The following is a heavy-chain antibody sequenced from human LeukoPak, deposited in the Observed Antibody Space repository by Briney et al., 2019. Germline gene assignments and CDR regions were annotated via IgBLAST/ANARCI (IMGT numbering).Heavy chain of an antibody. V-gene: IGHV3-15*01. CDR1: GFTFNNAW. J-gene: IGHJ4*02. CDR3: TTAPVVIIDY. D-gene: IGHD3-22*01. CDR2: IKSKTDGGTT. Sequence: GGSLRLSCAASGFTFNNAWMTWVRQAPGKGLGWVGRIKSKTDGGTTDYAAPVKGRFTISRDDSKNTLYLHMNSLKTEDTAVYYCTTAPVVIIDYWGQGTLVTVSS.